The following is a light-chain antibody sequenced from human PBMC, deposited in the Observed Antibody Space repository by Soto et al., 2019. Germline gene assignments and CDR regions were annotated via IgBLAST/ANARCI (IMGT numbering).Light chain of an antibody. CDR2: EVT. Sequence: QSALTQTASVSGSPGQSITISCTGTSSDVGRYNYVSWYQQYPGRAPKLIIYEVTNRPSGVSDRFSGSQSGNVASLTISGLQAADEADYYCGSYTGGYTYLSGTGTKGTGL. V-gene: IGLV2-14*01. J-gene: IGLJ1*01. CDR1: SSDVGRYNY. CDR3: GSYTGGYTYL.